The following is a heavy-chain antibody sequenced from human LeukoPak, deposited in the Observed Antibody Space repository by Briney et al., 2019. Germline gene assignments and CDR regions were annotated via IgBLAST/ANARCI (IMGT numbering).Heavy chain of an antibody. CDR2: INSDGSST. CDR1: GFTFSSYS. Sequence: GGSLRLSCAASGFTFSSYSMNWVRQAPGKGLVWVSRINSDGSSTSYADSVKGRFTISRDNAKNTLYLQMNSLRAEDTAVYYCAREAGYCSGGSCYSYYYGMDVWGQGTTVTVSS. D-gene: IGHD2-15*01. J-gene: IGHJ6*02. V-gene: IGHV3-74*01. CDR3: AREAGYCSGGSCYSYYYGMDV.